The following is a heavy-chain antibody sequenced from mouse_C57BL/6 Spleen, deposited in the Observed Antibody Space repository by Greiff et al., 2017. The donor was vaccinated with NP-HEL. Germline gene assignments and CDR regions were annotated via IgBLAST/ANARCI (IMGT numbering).Heavy chain of an antibody. CDR2: INPNNGGT. CDR3: ARPGLWGYYGFAY. D-gene: IGHD2-3*01. CDR1: GYTFTDYY. J-gene: IGHJ3*01. V-gene: IGHV1-26*01. Sequence: EVQLQQSGPELVKPGASVKISCKASGYTFTDYYMNWVKQSHGKSLEWIGDINPNNGGTSYNQKFKGKATLTVDKSSSTAYMELRSLTSEDSAVYYCARPGLWGYYGFAYWGQGTLVTVSA.